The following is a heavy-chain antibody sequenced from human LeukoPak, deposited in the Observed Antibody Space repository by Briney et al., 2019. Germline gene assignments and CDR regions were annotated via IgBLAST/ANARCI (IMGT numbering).Heavy chain of an antibody. CDR1: GLIFNTYG. CDR3: ARGGSSQVVY. Sequence: GSSLRLSCAASGLIFNTYGMHWVRQAPGKGLEWVAVIWFDGSIKYYADSVKGRFTISRDNSKNTLYLQMNSLRAEDTAVYYCARGGSSQVVYWGQGTLVTVSS. CDR2: IWFDGSIK. V-gene: IGHV3-33*01. J-gene: IGHJ4*02.